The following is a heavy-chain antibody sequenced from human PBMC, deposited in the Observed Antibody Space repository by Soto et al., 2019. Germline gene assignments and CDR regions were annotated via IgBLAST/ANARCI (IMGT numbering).Heavy chain of an antibody. Sequence: QVQLVESGGGVVQPGRSLRLSCAASGFTFSSYGMHWVRQAPGKGLEWVAGIWYDGSNKYYADSVKGRFTISRDKSKNTLYLQMNSLRAEDTAVYYCARAGGYGDYFSSIGAFDIWGQGTMVTVSS. CDR1: GFTFSSYG. CDR2: IWYDGSNK. J-gene: IGHJ3*02. CDR3: ARAGGYGDYFSSIGAFDI. D-gene: IGHD4-17*01. V-gene: IGHV3-33*01.